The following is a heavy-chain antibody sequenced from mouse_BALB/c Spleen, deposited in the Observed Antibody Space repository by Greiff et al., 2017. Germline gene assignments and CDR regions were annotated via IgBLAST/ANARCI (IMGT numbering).Heavy chain of an antibody. J-gene: IGHJ4*01. Sequence: EVQGVESGPDLVKPSQSLSLTCTVTGYSITSGYSWPWIRQFPGNKLEWMGYIHYSGSTNYNPSLKSRISITRDTSKNQFFLQLNSVTTEDTATYYCARGAGTYAMDYWGQGTSVTVSS. CDR1: GYSITSGYS. V-gene: IGHV3-1*02. CDR3: ARGAGTYAMDY. D-gene: IGHD4-1*01. CDR2: IHYSGST.